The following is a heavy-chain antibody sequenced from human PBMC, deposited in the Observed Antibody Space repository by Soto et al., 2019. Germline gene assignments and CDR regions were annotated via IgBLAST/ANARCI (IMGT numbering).Heavy chain of an antibody. CDR3: AWGSDYGDYDAFDI. V-gene: IGHV1-18*01. CDR1: GYTFTSYG. CDR2: ISAYNGNT. D-gene: IGHD4-17*01. Sequence: GXSVKVSCKASGYTFTSYGISWVRQAPGQGLEWMGWISAYNGNTNYAQKLQGRVTMTTDTSTSTAYMELRSLRSGDTAVYYCAWGSDYGDYDAFDIWGQGTMVTVSS. J-gene: IGHJ3*02.